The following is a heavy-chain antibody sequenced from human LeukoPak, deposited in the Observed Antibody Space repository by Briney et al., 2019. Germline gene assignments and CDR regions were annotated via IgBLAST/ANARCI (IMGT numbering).Heavy chain of an antibody. Sequence: GGSLRLSCAASGFTFSDFCMSWIRQAPGKGLEWVSYISSSGSAVSYADSVQGRFTISRDNAKNSLYLQMNSLRPEDTAVYHCAKHFNRAFDIWGQRTMVTVSS. V-gene: IGHV3-11*04. CDR2: ISSSGSAV. CDR3: AKHFNRAFDI. CDR1: GFTFSDFC. D-gene: IGHD3-3*02. J-gene: IGHJ3*02.